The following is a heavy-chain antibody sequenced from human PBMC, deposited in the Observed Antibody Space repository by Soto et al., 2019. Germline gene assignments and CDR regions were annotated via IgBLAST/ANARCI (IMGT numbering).Heavy chain of an antibody. Sequence: GGSLRLSCAASGCTFSSYAMSWVRQATGKGLEWVSAISGSGGSTYYADFVKGRFTISRDNSKNTLYLQMNSLRAEDTAVYYCAKAEDYDILTGYLGPVDYWGQGTLVTVSS. D-gene: IGHD3-9*01. V-gene: IGHV3-23*01. CDR3: AKAEDYDILTGYLGPVDY. CDR2: ISGSGGST. J-gene: IGHJ4*02. CDR1: GCTFSSYA.